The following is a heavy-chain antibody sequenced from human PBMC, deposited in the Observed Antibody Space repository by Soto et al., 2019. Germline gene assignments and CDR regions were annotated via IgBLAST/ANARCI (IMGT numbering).Heavy chain of an antibody. J-gene: IGHJ4*02. CDR2: IDHGGSI. CDR3: ARLTGDRDY. Sequence: QLQLQESGSGLVQPSQTLSLTCAVSGGSFTGGYSWTWIRQPPGKGLEWIGYIDHGGSIYYNPSHESRATMSLDRSKNQFSLKLTSVTAADTAMYFCARLTGDRDYWGQGALVTVSS. V-gene: IGHV4-30-2*01. D-gene: IGHD3-9*01. CDR1: GGSFTGGYS.